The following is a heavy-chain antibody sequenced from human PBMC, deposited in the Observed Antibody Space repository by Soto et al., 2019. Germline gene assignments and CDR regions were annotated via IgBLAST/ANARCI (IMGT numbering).Heavy chain of an antibody. J-gene: IGHJ6*02. V-gene: IGHV4-31*03. CDR2: IYYSGST. Sequence: PSETLSLTCTVSGGSISSGGYYWSWIRQHPGKGLEWIGYIYYSGSTYYNPSLKSRVTISVDTSKNQFSLKLSSVTAADTAVYYCAREGTMMNYYYGMDVWGQGTTVTVS. CDR1: GGSISSGGYY. D-gene: IGHD3-22*01. CDR3: AREGTMMNYYYGMDV.